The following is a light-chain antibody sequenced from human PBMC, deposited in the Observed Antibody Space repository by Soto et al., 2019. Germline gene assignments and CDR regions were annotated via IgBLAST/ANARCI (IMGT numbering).Light chain of an antibody. V-gene: IGLV2-14*01. CDR1: SSDVGAYNF. J-gene: IGLJ1*01. Sequence: QSALTQPASVSGSPGQSITISCTGTSSDVGAYNFVSWYQQFPGKAPKLMIYEVSNRPSGVSDRFSGSKSGNTASLAISGLQSEDEADYHCAAWDVSLNGYVFGTGTKLTVL. CDR3: AAWDVSLNGYV. CDR2: EVS.